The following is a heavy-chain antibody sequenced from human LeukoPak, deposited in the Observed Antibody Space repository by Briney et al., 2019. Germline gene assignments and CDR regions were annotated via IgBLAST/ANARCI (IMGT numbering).Heavy chain of an antibody. CDR1: GFTFSSYA. Sequence: PGGSLRLSCAASGFTFSSYAMSWVRQAPGKGLEWVSAISGSGGSTYYADSVKGRLTISRDNSKNTLYLQMNSLRAEDTAVYYCAKQKQQLPQGYYYYYMDVWGKGTTVTVSS. CDR3: AKQKQQLPQGYYYYYMDV. V-gene: IGHV3-23*01. D-gene: IGHD6-13*01. J-gene: IGHJ6*03. CDR2: ISGSGGST.